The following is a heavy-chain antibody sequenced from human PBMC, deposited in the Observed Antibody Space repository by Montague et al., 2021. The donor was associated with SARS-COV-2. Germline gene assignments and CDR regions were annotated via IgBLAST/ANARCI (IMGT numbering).Heavy chain of an antibody. CDR1: SGSFGGYY. Sequence: SETLSLTCAVSSGSFGGYYWSWIRQPPGKGLEWIWEINHSGSTTYNPSLESRVSISVDTSNKQFSLKVTSVTAADTAVYYCARLGAITLVRGITKADFSNYGMDVWGQGTTVTVSS. J-gene: IGHJ6*02. CDR3: ARLGAITLVRGITKADFSNYGMDV. D-gene: IGHD3-10*01. V-gene: IGHV4-34*01. CDR2: INHSGST.